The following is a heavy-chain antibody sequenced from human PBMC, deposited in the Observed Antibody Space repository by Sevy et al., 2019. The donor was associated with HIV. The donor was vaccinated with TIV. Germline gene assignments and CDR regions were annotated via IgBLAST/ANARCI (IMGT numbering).Heavy chain of an antibody. Sequence: GGSLRLSCTASGFTFSYYGMHWVRQTPGKGLEWVAFIGYDGTDKYYPDSVKGRFAISTDNSKNTLFLQMNSLRTEDTAIYYYAKNTASAGTGGFDYWGQGALVTVSS. CDR2: IGYDGTDK. D-gene: IGHD6-19*01. V-gene: IGHV3-30*02. J-gene: IGHJ4*02. CDR3: AKNTASAGTGGFDY. CDR1: GFTFSYYG.